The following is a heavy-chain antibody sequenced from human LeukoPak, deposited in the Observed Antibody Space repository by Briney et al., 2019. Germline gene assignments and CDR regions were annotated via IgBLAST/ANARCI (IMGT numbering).Heavy chain of an antibody. CDR1: GFTFSSYA. V-gene: IGHV3-23*01. CDR2: ISGSGGST. J-gene: IGHJ4*02. Sequence: PGGSLRLSCAASGFTFSSYAVSWVRQAPGKGLEWVSAISGSGGSTYYADSVKGRFTISRDNSKNTLYLQMNSLRAEDTAVYYCAKDLGYYYGSGSHLKYWGQGNLVTVSS. CDR3: AKDLGYYYGSGSHLKY. D-gene: IGHD3-10*01.